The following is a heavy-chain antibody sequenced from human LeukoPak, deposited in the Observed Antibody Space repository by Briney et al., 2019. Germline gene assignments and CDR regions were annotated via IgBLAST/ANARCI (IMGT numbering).Heavy chain of an antibody. J-gene: IGHJ5*02. CDR1: GGTFSNSA. V-gene: IGHV1-69*05. D-gene: IGHD3-22*01. CDR2: IIPIFGTA. CDR3: ARARSPSSGYLLRDHNWFDP. Sequence: ASVKVSCKASGGTFSNSAISWVRQAPGQGLEWMGGIIPIFGTANYAQKVQGRVTITTDESTTTAYMELSSLRSEDTAVYYCARARSPSSGYLLRDHNWFDPWGQGTLVTVSS.